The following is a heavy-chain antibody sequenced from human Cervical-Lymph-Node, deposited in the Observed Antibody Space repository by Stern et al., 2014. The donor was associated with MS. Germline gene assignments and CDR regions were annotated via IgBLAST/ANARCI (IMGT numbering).Heavy chain of an antibody. CDR3: ARSYNWNYSHFDY. D-gene: IGHD1-7*01. CDR2: IWYDGSNK. CDR1: GFTFSSYG. Sequence: VQLVESGGGVVQPGRSLRLSCAASGFTFSSYGMHWVRPAPGKGLEWVAVIWYDGSNKYYADSVKGRFTISRDNSKNTLYLQMNSLRAEDTAVYYCARSYNWNYSHFDYWGQGTLVTVSS. V-gene: IGHV3-33*01. J-gene: IGHJ4*02.